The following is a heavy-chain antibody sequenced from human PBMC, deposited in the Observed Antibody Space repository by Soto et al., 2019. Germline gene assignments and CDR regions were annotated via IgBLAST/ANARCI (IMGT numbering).Heavy chain of an antibody. CDR3: AKDLVAALVYYYYGMDV. V-gene: IGHV3-30*18. CDR2: ISYDGSNK. Sequence: GGSLRLSCAASGFTFSSYGMHWVRQAPGKGLEWVAVISYDGSNKYYADSVKGRFTTSRDNSKNTLYLQMNSLRAEDTAVYYCAKDLVAALVYYYYGMDVWGQGTTVTVSS. D-gene: IGHD6-6*01. J-gene: IGHJ6*02. CDR1: GFTFSSYG.